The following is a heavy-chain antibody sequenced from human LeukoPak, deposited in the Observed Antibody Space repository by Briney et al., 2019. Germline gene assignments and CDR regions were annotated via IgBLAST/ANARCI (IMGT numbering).Heavy chain of an antibody. CDR2: IKSKTDGGTT. D-gene: IGHD2-2*01. CDR3: TTVVPAAISNWFDP. CDR1: GFTFSNAW. J-gene: IGHJ5*02. Sequence: GGSLRLSCAASGFTFSNAWMSWVRQAPGKGLEWVGRIKSKTDGGTTDYAAPVKGRFTISRDDSKNTLYLQMNSLKTEDTAVYYCTTVVPAAISNWFDPWGQGTLVTVSS. V-gene: IGHV3-15*01.